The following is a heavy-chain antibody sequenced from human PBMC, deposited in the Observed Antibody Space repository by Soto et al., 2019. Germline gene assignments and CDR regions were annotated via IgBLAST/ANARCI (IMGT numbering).Heavy chain of an antibody. CDR1: NGSFSGYC. Sequence: SETLSLPCTIYNGSFSGYCWGWLRQPPGKGLEWIGHINHSGSTTYNPSLKSRVTIAVDTSENHFSLRLSSMTAADTAVYYCARTKGLRRHGAMDIWGQGTMVTVSS. D-gene: IGHD1-26*01. CDR2: INHSGST. V-gene: IGHV4-34*01. CDR3: ARTKGLRRHGAMDI. J-gene: IGHJ3*02.